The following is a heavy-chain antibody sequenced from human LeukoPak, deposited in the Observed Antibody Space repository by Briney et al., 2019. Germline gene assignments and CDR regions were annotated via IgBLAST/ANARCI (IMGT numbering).Heavy chain of an antibody. J-gene: IGHJ6*02. CDR3: AKDMVRGVAPYYSYYGMDV. CDR2: ISGSGGST. V-gene: IGHV3-23*01. D-gene: IGHD3-10*01. CDR1: GFTFSSYA. Sequence: GGSLRLPCAASGFTFSSYAMSWVRQAPGKGLEWVSAISGSGGSTYYADSVKGRFTISRDNSKNTLYLQMNNLRAEDTAVYYCAKDMVRGVAPYYSYYGMDVWGQGTTVTVSS.